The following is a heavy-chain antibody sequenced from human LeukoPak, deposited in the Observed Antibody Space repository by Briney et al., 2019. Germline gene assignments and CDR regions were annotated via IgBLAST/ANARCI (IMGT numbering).Heavy chain of an antibody. CDR1: GGTFSSYA. D-gene: IGHD3-10*01. Sequence: SVKVSCKASGGTFSSYAIIWVRQAPGQGLEWMGGIIPVFGTANYAQKFQGRVRITADESTSTAHMELSSLRSEDTAVYYCAGSHGNYGSGTYYSKYYYGMDVWGQGTTVIVSS. J-gene: IGHJ6*02. CDR3: AGSHGNYGSGTYYSKYYYGMDV. V-gene: IGHV1-69*13. CDR2: IIPVFGTA.